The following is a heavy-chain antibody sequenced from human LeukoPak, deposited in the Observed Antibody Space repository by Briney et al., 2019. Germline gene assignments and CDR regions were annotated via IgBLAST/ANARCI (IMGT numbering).Heavy chain of an antibody. CDR3: AIGLAYHHFDY. D-gene: IGHD2-21*01. J-gene: IGHJ4*02. CDR2: IYYSGST. CDR1: GVSTSSYY. Sequence: SETLSLTCTVSGVSTSSYYWSWIRQPPGKGLEWIGYIYYSGSTNYNPSLKSRVTISVDTSKNQLSLKLNSVTAADTAVYYCAIGLAYHHFDYWGQGTLVTVSS. V-gene: IGHV4-59*01.